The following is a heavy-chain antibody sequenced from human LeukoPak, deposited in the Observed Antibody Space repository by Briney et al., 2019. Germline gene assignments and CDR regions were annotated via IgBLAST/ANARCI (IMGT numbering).Heavy chain of an antibody. CDR3: ARHEACSGGSRYSEHYYYGMDV. D-gene: IGHD2-15*01. CDR2: IYPGDSDT. CDR1: GYSFTSCW. V-gene: IGHV5-51*01. Sequence: GESLKISCKGSGYSFTSCWIGWVRQMPGKGLEWMGIIYPGDSDTRYSPSFQGQVTISADKSISTAYLQWSSLKASDTAMYYCARHEACSGGSRYSEHYYYGMDVWGKGTTVTVSS. J-gene: IGHJ6*04.